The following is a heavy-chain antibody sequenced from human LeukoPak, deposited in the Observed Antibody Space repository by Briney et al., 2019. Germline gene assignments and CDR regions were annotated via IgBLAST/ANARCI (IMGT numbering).Heavy chain of an antibody. CDR1: GFTFSSYA. CDR2: ITTRSSYM. CDR3: AKDRLTYYYYGMDV. V-gene: IGHV3-21*01. D-gene: IGHD2-15*01. J-gene: IGHJ6*02. Sequence: GGSLRLSCAASGFTFSSYAMSWVRQAPGKGLEWVACITTRSSYMYYADSVKGRFTISRDNAKNSLYLQMNSLRAEDTAVYYCAKDRLTYYYYGMDVWGQGTTVTVS.